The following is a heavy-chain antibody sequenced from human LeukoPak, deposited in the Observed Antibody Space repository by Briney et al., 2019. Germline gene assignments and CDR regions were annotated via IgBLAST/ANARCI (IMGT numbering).Heavy chain of an antibody. V-gene: IGHV1-18*01. CDR3: ARFDLRFLEWLYPPPDQGVDY. CDR2: ISAYNGNT. J-gene: IGHJ4*02. D-gene: IGHD3-3*01. CDR1: GYTFTSYG. Sequence: ASVKVSCKASGYTFTSYGISWVRQAPGQGLEWMGWISAYNGNTNYAQKLQGRVTMTTDTSTSTAYMELRSLRSDDTAVYYCARFDLRFLEWLYPPPDQGVDYWGQGTLVIVSS.